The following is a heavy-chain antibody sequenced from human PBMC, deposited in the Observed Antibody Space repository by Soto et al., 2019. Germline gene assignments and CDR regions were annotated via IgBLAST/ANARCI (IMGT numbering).Heavy chain of an antibody. CDR1: VYAYTRAG. CDR2: ISTYISNT. CDR3: ARDWDGSGSYYSGY. V-gene: IGHV1-18*01. D-gene: IGHD3-10*01. J-gene: IGHJ4*01. Sequence: LNGYCKSSVYAYTRAGISWGRQTPGQGLEWMGWISTYISNTKYAQTVQGRVTMTTDASTSTAYMELRSLTSDDTAVYYCARDWDGSGSYYSGYWGNGTLVTVSS.